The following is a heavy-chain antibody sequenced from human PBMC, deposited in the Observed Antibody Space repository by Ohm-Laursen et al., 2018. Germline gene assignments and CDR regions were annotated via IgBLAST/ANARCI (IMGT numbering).Heavy chain of an antibody. CDR1: GYTFMSYD. Sequence: ASVKVSCKASGYTFMSYDINWVRQATEQGLEWMGWMNPKSGNTGYAQKFQGRVTMTRNTSISTAYMELSSLRSEDTAVYYCVRAPTTVVTPRWFDPWGQGTLVTVSS. CDR2: MNPKSGNT. D-gene: IGHD4-23*01. V-gene: IGHV1-8*01. CDR3: VRAPTTVVTPRWFDP. J-gene: IGHJ5*02.